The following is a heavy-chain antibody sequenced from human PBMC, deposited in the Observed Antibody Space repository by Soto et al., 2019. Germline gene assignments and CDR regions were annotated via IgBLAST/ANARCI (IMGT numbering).Heavy chain of an antibody. CDR2: IIPIFGTA. J-gene: IGHJ6*02. D-gene: IGHD2-2*01. V-gene: IGHV1-69*13. CDR3: AGNKIGYCSSTSCYRAYYYYGMDV. Sequence: SVKVSCKASGGTFSSYAISWVRQAPGQGLEWMGGIIPIFGTANYAQKFQSRVTITADESTSTAYMELSSLRSEDTAVYYCAGNKIGYCSSTSCYRAYYYYGMDVWGQGTTVTVSS. CDR1: GGTFSSYA.